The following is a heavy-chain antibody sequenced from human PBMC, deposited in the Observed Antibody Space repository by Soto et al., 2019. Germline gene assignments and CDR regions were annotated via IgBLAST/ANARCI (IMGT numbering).Heavy chain of an antibody. CDR1: GFTVSTYD. Sequence: QVQLVESGGGVVQPGRSLRLSCAVSGFTVSTYDMHWVRQAPGKGLEWVAVISRDGGTKYYADSVKGRFTISRDNSRNTLFLAMNSLRSDDMAVYYCTGKVASGYWGQGTLVTVSS. CDR2: ISRDGGTK. J-gene: IGHJ4*02. D-gene: IGHD2-8*02. CDR3: TGKVASGY. V-gene: IGHV3-30*03.